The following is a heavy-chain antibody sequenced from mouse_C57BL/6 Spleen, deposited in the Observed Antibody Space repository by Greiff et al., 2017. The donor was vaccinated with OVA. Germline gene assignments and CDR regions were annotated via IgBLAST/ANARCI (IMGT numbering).Heavy chain of an antibody. CDR2: FYPGSGSI. D-gene: IGHD1-1*01. Sequence: QVQLQQSGAELVKPGASVKLSCKASGYTFTEYTIHWVKQRSGQGLEWVGWFYPGSGSIKYNEKFKDKATLTADKSSSTVYMELSRLTSEDSAVYFCARHEDKDYYSSSYYFDYWGQGTTLTVSS. CDR3: ARHEDKDYYSSSYYFDY. CDR1: GYTFTEYT. J-gene: IGHJ2*01. V-gene: IGHV1-62-2*01.